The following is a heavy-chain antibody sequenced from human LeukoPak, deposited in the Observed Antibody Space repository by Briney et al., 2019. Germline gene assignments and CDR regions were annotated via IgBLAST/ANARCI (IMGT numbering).Heavy chain of an antibody. CDR3: ARGLGYCSGGSCYALYYYYAMDV. Sequence: ASVKVSCKASGYTFTIYAMHWVRQAPGQRLEWMGWINAGNGNTKYSQKFQGRVTITRDTSANTAYMELSSLRSEDTAVYYCARGLGYCSGGSCYALYYYYAMDVWGQGTTVTVSS. CDR1: GYTFTIYA. D-gene: IGHD2-15*01. V-gene: IGHV1-3*01. J-gene: IGHJ6*02. CDR2: INAGNGNT.